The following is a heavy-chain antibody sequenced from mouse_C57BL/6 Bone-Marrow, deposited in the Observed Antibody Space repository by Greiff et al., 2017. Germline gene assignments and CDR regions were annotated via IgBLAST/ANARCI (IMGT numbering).Heavy chain of an antibody. V-gene: IGHV3-8*01. D-gene: IGHD1-1*01. Sequence: VQLKESGPGLAKPSQPLSLTCSVTGYSITSDYWNWIRKFPGNKLEYMGYISYSGSTYYNPSLKSRISITRDTSKNQYYLQLNSVTTEDTATYYCARTVVATHWYFDVWGTGTTVTVSS. CDR2: ISYSGST. CDR3: ARTVVATHWYFDV. CDR1: GYSITSDY. J-gene: IGHJ1*03.